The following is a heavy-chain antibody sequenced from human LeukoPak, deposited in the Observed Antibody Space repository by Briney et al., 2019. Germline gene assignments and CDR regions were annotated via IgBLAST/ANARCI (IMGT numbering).Heavy chain of an antibody. CDR1: GFTFSSYA. J-gene: IGHJ2*01. CDR2: ISYDGSNK. D-gene: IGHD4-17*01. V-gene: IGHV3-30-3*01. CDR3: AREYGAYWYFDL. Sequence: QAGGSLRLSCAASGFTFSSYAMHWVRQAPGKGPEWVAVISYDGSNKYYADSVKGRFTISRDYAKNTLYLQMNSLRAEDTAVYYCAREYGAYWYFDLWGRGTLVTVSS.